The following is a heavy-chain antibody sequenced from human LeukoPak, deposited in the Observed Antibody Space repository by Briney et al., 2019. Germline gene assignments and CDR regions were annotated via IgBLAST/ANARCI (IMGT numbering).Heavy chain of an antibody. Sequence: ASVKVSCKASGGTFSSYAISWVRQAPGQGLEWMGWMNPNSGNTGYAQKFQGRVTMTRNTSISTAYMELSSLRSEDTAVYYCARSRRVGGGDYWGQGTLVTVSS. J-gene: IGHJ4*02. CDR1: GGTFSSYA. D-gene: IGHD1-26*01. V-gene: IGHV1-8*02. CDR3: ARSRRVGGGDY. CDR2: MNPNSGNT.